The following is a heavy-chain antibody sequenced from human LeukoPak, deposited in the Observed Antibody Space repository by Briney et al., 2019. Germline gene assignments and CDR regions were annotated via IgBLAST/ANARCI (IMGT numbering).Heavy chain of an antibody. CDR2: IYPGDPDT. Sequence: GESLKISCEGSGYSFTSYWSGWVRQMPGKGLEWMGIIYPGDPDTRYSPSFQGQVTISADKFISTAYLQWSSLKASDTAMYYCARAGGFYDSSGMRHYDWLDPLGQGTLVIVSS. CDR1: GYSFTSYW. CDR3: ARAGGFYDSSGMRHYDWLDP. J-gene: IGHJ5*02. V-gene: IGHV5-51*01. D-gene: IGHD3-22*01.